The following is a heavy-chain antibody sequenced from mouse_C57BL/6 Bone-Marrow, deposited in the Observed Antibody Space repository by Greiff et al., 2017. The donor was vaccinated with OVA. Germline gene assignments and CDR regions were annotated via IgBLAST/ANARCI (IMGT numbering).Heavy chain of an antibody. CDR1: GYAFTNYL. D-gene: IGHD1-1*01. CDR2: INPGSGGT. V-gene: IGHV1-54*01. J-gene: IGHJ2*01. Sequence: VKVVESGAELVRPGTSVKVSCKASGYAFTNYLIEWVKQRPGQGLEWIGVINPGSGGTNYNEKFKGKATLTADKSSSTAYMQLSSLTSEDSAVYFCARRGSSPDYWGQGTTLTVSS. CDR3: ARRGSSPDY.